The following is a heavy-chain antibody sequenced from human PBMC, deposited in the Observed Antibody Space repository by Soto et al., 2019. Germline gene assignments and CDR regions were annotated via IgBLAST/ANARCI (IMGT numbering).Heavy chain of an antibody. CDR2: ISGSGGST. CDR3: AKDCLRMNYYDSSGYYTLDY. J-gene: IGHJ4*02. D-gene: IGHD3-22*01. Sequence: EVQLLESGGGLVQPGGSLRLSCAASGFTFSSYAMSWVRQAPGKGLEWVSAISGSGGSTYYADSVKGRFTISRDNSKNTLYLQMNSLRAEHTAVYYCAKDCLRMNYYDSSGYYTLDYWGQGTLVTVSS. V-gene: IGHV3-23*01. CDR1: GFTFSSYA.